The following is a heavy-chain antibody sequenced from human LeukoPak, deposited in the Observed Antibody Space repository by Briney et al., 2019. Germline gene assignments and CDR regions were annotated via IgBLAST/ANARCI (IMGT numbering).Heavy chain of an antibody. CDR3: ARKPYDYDSSGYSENNWFDP. CDR1: GFTVSSNY. D-gene: IGHD3-22*01. Sequence: GGSLRLSCAASGFTVSSNYMSWVRQAPGKGLEWVSVIYSGGSTYYADSVKGRFTISRDNSKNTLYLQMNSLRAEDTAVYYCARKPYDYDSSGYSENNWFDPWGQGTLVTVSS. V-gene: IGHV3-53*01. CDR2: IYSGGST. J-gene: IGHJ5*02.